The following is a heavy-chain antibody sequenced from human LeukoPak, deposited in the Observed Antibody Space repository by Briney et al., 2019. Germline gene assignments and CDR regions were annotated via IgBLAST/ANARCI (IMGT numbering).Heavy chain of an antibody. CDR3: ARVAYYGSGSYYKGYYYYYMDV. V-gene: IGHV4-59*01. Sequence: SETLSLTCTVSGGSISSYYWSWIRQPPGKGLEWIGYIYYSGSTNYNPSLKSRVTISVDTSKNQFSLKLSSVTAADTAVYYCARVAYYGSGSYYKGYYYYYMDVWGKGTTVTISS. D-gene: IGHD3-10*01. CDR2: IYYSGST. J-gene: IGHJ6*03. CDR1: GGSISSYY.